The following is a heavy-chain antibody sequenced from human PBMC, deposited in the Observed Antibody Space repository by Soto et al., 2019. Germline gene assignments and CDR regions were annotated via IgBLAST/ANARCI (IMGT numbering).Heavy chain of an antibody. Sequence: EVQLVESGGGLVQPGGSLRLSCAASGFTFSSYSMNWFRQAPGKGLEWVSYISSSSSTIYYADSVKGRFTISRDNAKNSLYLQMNSLRDYDTSVYYFARGIRSVQILVGAFDIWGQGKMVTVSS. CDR3: ARGIRSVQILVGAFDI. CDR1: GFTFSSYS. J-gene: IGHJ3*02. D-gene: IGHD2-8*02. V-gene: IGHV3-48*02. CDR2: ISSSSSTI.